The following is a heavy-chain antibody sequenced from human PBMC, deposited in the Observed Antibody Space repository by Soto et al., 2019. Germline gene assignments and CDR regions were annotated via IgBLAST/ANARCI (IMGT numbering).Heavy chain of an antibody. Sequence: SETLSLTCAVYGGSFSGYYWSGIRQPPGKGLEWIGEINHSGSTNYNPSLKSRVTISVDTSKNQFSLKLSSVTAADTAVYYCAGSRYCSSTTCYFFDYWGQGALVTVSS. V-gene: IGHV4-34*01. CDR3: AGSRYCSSTTCYFFDY. CDR2: INHSGST. CDR1: GGSFSGYY. J-gene: IGHJ4*02. D-gene: IGHD2-2*01.